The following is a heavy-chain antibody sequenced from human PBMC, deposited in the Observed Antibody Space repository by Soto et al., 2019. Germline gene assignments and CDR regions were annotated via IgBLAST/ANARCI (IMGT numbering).Heavy chain of an antibody. V-gene: IGHV4-34*01. CDR1: GGSFSGYY. D-gene: IGHD3-10*01. CDR3: ARGAITMVRGPLLFAP. CDR2: INHSGST. Sequence: SETLSLTCAVYGGSFSGYYWSWIRQPPGKGLEWIGEINHSGSTNYNPSLKSRVTISVDTSKNQFSLKLSSVTAADTAVYYCARGAITMVRGPLLFAPWGQGTLVTVSS. J-gene: IGHJ5*02.